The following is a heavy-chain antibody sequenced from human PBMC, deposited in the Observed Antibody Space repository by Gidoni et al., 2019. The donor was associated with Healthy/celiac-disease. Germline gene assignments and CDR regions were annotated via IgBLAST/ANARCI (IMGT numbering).Heavy chain of an antibody. CDR1: GGSISSYY. V-gene: IGHV4-59*01. J-gene: IGHJ4*02. CDR2: IYYSGST. D-gene: IGHD6-13*01. CDR3: ATSIAAAAPPDY. Sequence: QVQLQESGPGLVKPSETLSLTCTVYGGSISSYYWSWIRQPPGKGLEWIGYIYYSGSTNYNPSLKSRVTISVDTSKNQFSLKLSSVTAADTAVYYCATSIAAAAPPDYWGQGTLVTVSS.